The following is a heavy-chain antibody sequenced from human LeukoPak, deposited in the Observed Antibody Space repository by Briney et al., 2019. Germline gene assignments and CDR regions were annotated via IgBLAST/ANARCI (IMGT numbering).Heavy chain of an antibody. J-gene: IGHJ3*02. Sequence: SETLSLTCSVSGGSISSGSYYWSWIRQPAGKGLEWIGRINLSGNINYNPSLRSRVTMSVDTSKNQFSLKLTSTTAADTAVYYCARLLLPTTMGAFDIWGQGTMVTVSS. CDR1: GGSISSGSYY. D-gene: IGHD2-2*01. CDR2: INLSGNI. CDR3: ARLLLPTTMGAFDI. V-gene: IGHV4-61*02.